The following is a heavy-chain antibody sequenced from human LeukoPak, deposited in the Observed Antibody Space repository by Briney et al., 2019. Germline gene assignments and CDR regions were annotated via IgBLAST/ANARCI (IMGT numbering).Heavy chain of an antibody. Sequence: GGSLRLSCAASGFTFSNYWMTWVRQAPGKGLEWVSTVSYSGESTYYADSVRGRFTISRDNSRGTLYLRMDRLTAEDTAVYYCARAPFDYWGQGTLLTVSS. V-gene: IGHV3-23*01. CDR1: GFTFSNYW. J-gene: IGHJ4*02. CDR2: VSYSGEST. CDR3: ARAPFDY.